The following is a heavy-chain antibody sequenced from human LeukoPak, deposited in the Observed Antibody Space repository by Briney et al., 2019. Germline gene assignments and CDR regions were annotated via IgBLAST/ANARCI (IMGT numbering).Heavy chain of an antibody. Sequence: GGSLRPSCAASGFTFSGFWMSWVRQAPGKGPEWVANIKEDGSVKQYVDSVKGRFTISRDNAKNSLYLQMNSLRAEDTAVYYCASPAWDHHDDFDYWGQGTLVTVSS. D-gene: IGHD1-26*01. CDR1: GFTFSGFW. CDR3: ASPAWDHHDDFDY. J-gene: IGHJ4*02. CDR2: IKEDGSVK. V-gene: IGHV3-7*05.